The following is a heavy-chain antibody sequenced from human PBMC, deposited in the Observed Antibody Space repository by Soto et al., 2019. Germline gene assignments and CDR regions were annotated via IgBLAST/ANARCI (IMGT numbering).Heavy chain of an antibody. V-gene: IGHV3-30*18. J-gene: IGHJ4*02. CDR1: GFTFSDYY. CDR2: ISYDGSNK. CDR3: AKAWSSSWTFDY. Sequence: PGGSLRLSCEASGFTFSDYYMSWIRQAPGKGLEWVAVISYDGSNKYYADSVKGRFTISRDNSKNTLYLQMNSLRAEDTAVYYCAKAWSSSWTFDYWGQGTLVTVSS. D-gene: IGHD6-13*01.